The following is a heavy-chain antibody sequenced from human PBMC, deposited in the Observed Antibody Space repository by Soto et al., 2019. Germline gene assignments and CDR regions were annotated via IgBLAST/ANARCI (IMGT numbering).Heavy chain of an antibody. J-gene: IGHJ6*02. CDR2: ISPYTGNT. CDR1: GYIFVNYG. D-gene: IGHD3-16*01. CDR3: VMVDNYVTPTPQDV. Sequence: QVKLVQSGDAVKKPGASVKVSCKASGYIFVNYGIAWVRQAPGQGLEWMGWISPYTGNTHSASKVQGRLTMTTDTSTSTAYMDLGSLTSDDTAVYYCVMVDNYVTPTPQDVWGQGTTVTVSS. V-gene: IGHV1-18*01.